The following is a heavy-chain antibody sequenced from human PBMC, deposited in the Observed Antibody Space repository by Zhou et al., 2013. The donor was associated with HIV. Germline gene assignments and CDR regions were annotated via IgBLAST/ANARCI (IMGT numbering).Heavy chain of an antibody. V-gene: IGHV1-46*01. D-gene: IGHD3-22*01. Sequence: QVQLVQSGAEMKKPGASVNISCKASGYPFTSYYIHWVRQAPGQGLEWMGLINPGIGSTYYAEKFQGRVAMTRDTSTNTVNMQLGTLTSEDTAVYYCARRYYDSSGHSDYWGQGTLVTVSS. J-gene: IGHJ4*02. CDR2: INPGIGST. CDR3: ARRYYDSSGHSDY. CDR1: GYPFTSYY.